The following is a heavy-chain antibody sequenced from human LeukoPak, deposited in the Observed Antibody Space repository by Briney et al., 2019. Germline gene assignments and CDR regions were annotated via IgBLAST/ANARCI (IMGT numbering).Heavy chain of an antibody. CDR2: ITSRSTTV. V-gene: IGHV3-11*04. D-gene: IGHD3-3*01. J-gene: IGHJ4*02. CDR1: GFTFSDYY. Sequence: KPGGSLRLSCAASGFTFSDYYMSWIRQAPGKGLEWVSLITSRSTTVHYADSVEGRFTISRDNAKNTLFLQMNSLRVDDTAVYYCARDVNIRDFWSGFHYWGQGTLVTVSS. CDR3: ARDVNIRDFWSGFHY.